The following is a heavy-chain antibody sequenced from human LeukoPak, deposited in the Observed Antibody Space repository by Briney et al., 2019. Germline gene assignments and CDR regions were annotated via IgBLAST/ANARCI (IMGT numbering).Heavy chain of an antibody. V-gene: IGHV1-2*02. CDR2: INPNSGGT. CDR1: GDTFSRYA. D-gene: IGHD6-19*01. J-gene: IGHJ3*02. CDR3: ARDLGVSEAVAGGNDAFDI. Sequence: ASVKVSCKASGDTFSRYAISWVRQAPGQGLEWMGWINPNSGGTNYAQKFQGRVTMTRDTSISTAYMELSRLRSDDTAVYYCARDLGVSEAVAGGNDAFDIWGQGTMVTVSS.